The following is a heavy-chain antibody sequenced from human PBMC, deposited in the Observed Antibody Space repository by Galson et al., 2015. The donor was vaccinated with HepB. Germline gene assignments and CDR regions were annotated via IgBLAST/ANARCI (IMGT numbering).Heavy chain of an antibody. V-gene: IGHV4-39*01. Sequence: ETLSLTCAVSGVSISGGQYYWGWIRQSPTKGLEWIGSIYFGGRTYFSPSFQSRVAMSVDTSKNRLSLTLRSVTAADTAVYYCARPLALNGRFTPGVGPFHIWGHGTMVTVSA. CDR2: IYFGGRT. CDR1: GVSISGGQYY. D-gene: IGHD2-8*01. CDR3: ARPLALNGRFTPGVGPFHI. J-gene: IGHJ3*02.